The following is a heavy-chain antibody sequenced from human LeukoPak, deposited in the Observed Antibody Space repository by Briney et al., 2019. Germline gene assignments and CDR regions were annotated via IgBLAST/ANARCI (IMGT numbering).Heavy chain of an antibody. CDR2: INHSGST. D-gene: IGHD3-22*01. CDR3: ARRPPYYYDSSGYYYTSRYYFDY. Sequence: SETLSLTCTVSGGSISSGVYYWSWIRQPPGKGLEWIGEINHSGSTNYNPSLKSRVTISVDTSKNQFSLKLSSVTAADTAVYYCARRPPYYYDSSGYYYTSRYYFDYWGQGTLVTVSS. V-gene: IGHV4-39*07. J-gene: IGHJ4*02. CDR1: GGSISSGVYY.